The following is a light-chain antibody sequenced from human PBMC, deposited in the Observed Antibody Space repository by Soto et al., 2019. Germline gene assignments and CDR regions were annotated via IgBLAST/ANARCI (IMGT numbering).Light chain of an antibody. J-gene: IGLJ3*02. V-gene: IGLV2-14*01. CDR2: KVS. CDR3: SSYTTSGTPV. CDR1: TSAVGGYNY. Sequence: QSALTQPASVSGSPGQPITISAPGTTSAVGGYNYLSWYQQHPGKAPKVMIYKVSNRPSGVSNRFSASKSGNTASLTISGLQAEDEADYFCSSYTTSGTPVFGGGTKLTVL.